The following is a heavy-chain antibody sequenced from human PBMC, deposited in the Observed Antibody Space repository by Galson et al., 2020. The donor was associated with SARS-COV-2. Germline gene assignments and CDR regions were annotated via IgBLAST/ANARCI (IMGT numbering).Heavy chain of an antibody. CDR2: IYYSGST. J-gene: IGHJ4*02. D-gene: IGHD1-7*01. CDR3: AILRWNYFY. CDR1: GGSISSSSYY. V-gene: IGHV4-39*01. Sequence: SETLSLTCTVSGGSISSSSYYWGWIRQLPGKGLEWIGSIYYSGSTYYNPSLKSRVTISVDTSKNQFSLKLSSVTAADTAVYYCAILRWNYFYWGQGTLVTVSS.